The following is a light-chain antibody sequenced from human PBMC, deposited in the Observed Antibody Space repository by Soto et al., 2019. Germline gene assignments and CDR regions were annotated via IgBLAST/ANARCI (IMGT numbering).Light chain of an antibody. Sequence: AIQMTQSPSSLSASVGDRVTITCRESQGIRNDLGWYQQKPGEAPKLLIYAVSHLQSGVPSGFSGSGSGPDFTLTISSLKPEDFAAYYCLQDYIYPRTFGQGTKVEIK. V-gene: IGKV1-6*01. CDR3: LQDYIYPRT. CDR2: AVS. J-gene: IGKJ1*01. CDR1: QGIRND.